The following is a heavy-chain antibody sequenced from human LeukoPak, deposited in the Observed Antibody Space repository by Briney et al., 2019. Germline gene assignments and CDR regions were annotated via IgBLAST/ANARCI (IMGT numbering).Heavy chain of an antibody. Sequence: SETLSLTCAVYGGSFSGYYWSWIRQPPGKGLEWIGEINHSGSTNYNPSLKSRVTISVDTSKNQFSLKLSSVTAADTAVYYCARSTVEWGQGTLVTVSS. CDR1: GGSFSGYY. V-gene: IGHV4-34*01. D-gene: IGHD4-17*01. CDR3: ARSTVE. CDR2: INHSGST. J-gene: IGHJ4*02.